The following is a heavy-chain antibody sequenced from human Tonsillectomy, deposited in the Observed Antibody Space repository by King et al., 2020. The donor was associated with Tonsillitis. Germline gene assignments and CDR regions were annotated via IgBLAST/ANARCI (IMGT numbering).Heavy chain of an antibody. CDR1: GFTFSSYW. CDR2: IKQDGREK. D-gene: IGHD5-18*01. V-gene: IGHV3-7*01. J-gene: IGHJ5*02. CDR3: ARGGYSYGPNWFDP. Sequence: VQLVESGGGLIQPGGSLRLSCAASGFTFSSYWLSWVRQAPGKGLEWVANIKQDGREKYYVDSVKGRFPISRDNAKNSLYLQMTSLRAEDTAVYYCARGGYSYGPNWFDPWGQGTLVTVSS.